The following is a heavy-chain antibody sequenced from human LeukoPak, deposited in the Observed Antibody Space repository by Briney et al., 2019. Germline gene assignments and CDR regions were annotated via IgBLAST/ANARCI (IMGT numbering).Heavy chain of an antibody. D-gene: IGHD2-21*01. J-gene: IGHJ6*02. CDR2: INPNSGGT. CDR3: ARHPVVGYGMDV. CDR1: GYTFTGYY. V-gene: IGHV1-2*02. Sequence: ASVKVSCKASGYTFTGYYMHWVRQAPGQGLEWMGWINPNSGGTNYAQKFQGRVTMTRDTSISTAYMELSRLRSDDTAVYYCARHPVVGYGMDVWGQGTTVTVSS.